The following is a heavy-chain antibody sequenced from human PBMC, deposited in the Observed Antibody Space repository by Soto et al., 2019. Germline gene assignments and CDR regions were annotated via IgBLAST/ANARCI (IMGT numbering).Heavy chain of an antibody. V-gene: IGHV3-7*01. CDR2: TNQDGRNE. J-gene: IGHJ4*02. CDR1: GFTFSNYW. Sequence: GGSLRLSCAASGFTFSNYWMTWVRQAPGKGLEWVANTNQDGRNENYVDSVKGRFTISRDNAKNTVFLQMNSLRVEDMAVYYCVRGASSGYYRIDYWGQGALVPVSS. CDR3: VRGASSGYYRIDY. D-gene: IGHD3-22*01.